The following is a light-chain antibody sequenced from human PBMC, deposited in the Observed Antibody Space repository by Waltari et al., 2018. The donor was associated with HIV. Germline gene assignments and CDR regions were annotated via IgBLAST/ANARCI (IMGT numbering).Light chain of an antibody. CDR1: QNVGSTY. Sequence: ETVLTQSPGTLSLSQGERATLSCRASQNVGSTYLTWYQQKPGQAPRLLIYGASTRATVMPDMFSGSGSGTDFTLSISRLEPEDFAVYYCQLFGTSPRLTFGGGTKVEIK. CDR3: QLFGTSPRLT. V-gene: IGKV3-20*01. CDR2: GAS. J-gene: IGKJ4*01.